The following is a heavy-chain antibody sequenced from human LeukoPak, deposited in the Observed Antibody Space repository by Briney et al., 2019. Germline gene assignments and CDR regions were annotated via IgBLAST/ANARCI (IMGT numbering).Heavy chain of an antibody. V-gene: IGHV3-48*03. CDR1: GFTFSSYE. Sequence: PGGSLRLSCAASGFTFSSYEMNWVRQAPGKGLEWVSYISERGTTIYYADSVKGRFTVSRDNAKNSLYLQMNSLRAEDTAVHYCAREPQVGAEFDYWGQGTLVTVSS. J-gene: IGHJ4*02. CDR3: AREPQVGAEFDY. D-gene: IGHD1-26*01. CDR2: ISERGTTI.